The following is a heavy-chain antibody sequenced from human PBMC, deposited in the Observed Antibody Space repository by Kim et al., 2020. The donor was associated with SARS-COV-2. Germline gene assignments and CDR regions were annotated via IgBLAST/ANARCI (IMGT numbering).Heavy chain of an antibody. Sequence: ASVKVSCTASGYSFTSYYLHWMRQAPGQRPEWMGWINTAEGNTRYSQTFQGRLTITRDTSASTTFMDLSSLRSEDTAIYYCARGTNSGAFDIWGQGTMVTVSS. CDR3: ARGTNSGAFDI. J-gene: IGHJ3*02. CDR1: GYSFTSYY. V-gene: IGHV1-3*04. CDR2: INTAEGNT. D-gene: IGHD1-26*01.